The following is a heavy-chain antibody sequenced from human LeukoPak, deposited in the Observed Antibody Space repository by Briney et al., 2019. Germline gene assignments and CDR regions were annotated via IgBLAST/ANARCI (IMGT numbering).Heavy chain of an antibody. J-gene: IGHJ6*02. CDR1: GGTFSSYA. Sequence: ASVKVSCRASGGTFSSYAISWVRQAPGQGLEWMGRIIPILGIANYAQKFQGRVTITADKSTSTAYMELSSLRSEDTAVYYCARDHWCSTSCYRSDYYYYYGMDVWGQGTTVTVSS. CDR3: ARDHWCSTSCYRSDYYYYYGMDV. D-gene: IGHD2-2*01. V-gene: IGHV1-69*04. CDR2: IIPILGIA.